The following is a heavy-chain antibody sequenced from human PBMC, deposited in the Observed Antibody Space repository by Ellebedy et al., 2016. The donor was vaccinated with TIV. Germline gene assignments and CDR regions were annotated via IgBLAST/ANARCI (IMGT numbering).Heavy chain of an antibody. CDR3: ARDKYSSSWYDY. Sequence: MPSETLSLTCTVSGGSISGYHWNWIRQPPGKGLEWIGYIYYTGATTYNPSLKSRVSISVDTSKNQFSLKLSSVTAADTAVYYCARDKYSSSWYDYWGQGTLVTVSS. J-gene: IGHJ4*02. D-gene: IGHD6-13*01. CDR2: IYYTGAT. V-gene: IGHV4-59*01. CDR1: GGSISGYH.